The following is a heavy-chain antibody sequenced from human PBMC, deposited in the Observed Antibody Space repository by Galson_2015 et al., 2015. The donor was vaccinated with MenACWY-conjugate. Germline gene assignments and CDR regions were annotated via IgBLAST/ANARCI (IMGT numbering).Heavy chain of an antibody. CDR1: GFTFSNYW. D-gene: IGHD3-10*01. Sequence: SLRLSCAASGFTFSNYWMSWVRQAPGKGLEWVANIKQGGSEKYYVDSVKGRFTISRDNAKNSLYLQVNSLRAEDTAMYYCASQTWTGYCDYWGQGILVTVSS. CDR2: IKQGGSEK. V-gene: IGHV3-7*03. CDR3: ASQTWTGYCDY. J-gene: IGHJ4*02.